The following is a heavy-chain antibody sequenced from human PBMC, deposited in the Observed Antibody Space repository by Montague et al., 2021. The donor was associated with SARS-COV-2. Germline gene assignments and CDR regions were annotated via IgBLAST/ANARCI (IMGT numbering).Heavy chain of an antibody. D-gene: IGHD3-9*01. CDR3: ARDAHYDILTGYFGY. CDR1: GFTFSSYS. CDR2: ISSSSSYI. V-gene: IGHV3-21*01. J-gene: IGHJ4*02. Sequence: SLRLSCAASGFTFSSYSMNWVRQAPGKGLERVSSISSSSSYIYYADSVKGRLTISRDNAKNSLYLQMNSLRAEDTAVYYCARDAHYDILTGYFGYWGQGTLVTVSS.